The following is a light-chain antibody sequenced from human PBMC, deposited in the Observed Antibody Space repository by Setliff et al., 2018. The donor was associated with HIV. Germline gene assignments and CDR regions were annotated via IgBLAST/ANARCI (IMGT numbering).Light chain of an antibody. Sequence: SYELSQPPSVSVAPGQTARITCGENNIGSKSVHWYQQKSGQAPVLVVYDDSDRPSGIPGRFSGSNSGTTATLTISRVEAGDEADYYCQVWDTSFDHYVFGSGTKVTVL. V-gene: IGLV3-21*02. J-gene: IGLJ1*01. CDR2: DDS. CDR1: NIGSKS. CDR3: QVWDTSFDHYV.